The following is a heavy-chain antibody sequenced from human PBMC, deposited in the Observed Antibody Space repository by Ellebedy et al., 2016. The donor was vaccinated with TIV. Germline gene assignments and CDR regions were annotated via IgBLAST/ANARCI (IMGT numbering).Heavy chain of an antibody. J-gene: IGHJ4*02. CDR3: ARAVGGSSSL. CDR2: LNQDGSEQ. Sequence: GESLKISCAASGFTLSSYWMSWVRQAPRKGLEWVANLNQDGSEQYYVDSVKGRFSISRDNAKNSLYLQMNSLRAEDTAVYYCARAVGGSSSLWGQGNLVTVSS. CDR1: GFTLSSYW. D-gene: IGHD6-13*01. V-gene: IGHV3-7*03.